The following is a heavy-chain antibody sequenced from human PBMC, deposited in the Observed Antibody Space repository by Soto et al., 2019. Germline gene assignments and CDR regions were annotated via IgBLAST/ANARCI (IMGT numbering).Heavy chain of an antibody. V-gene: IGHV4-4*02. J-gene: IGHJ6*01. CDR2: FYHSWNT. Sequence: PWDTLCLTCTLCVFSIISRNCWICVRQPPGKGLEWIGEFYHSWNTNYNPSIKSRLTISPDKSKNHFSLMLSSVTDEDTAVYYCERLREGSYYAMEAWGQWPPLHVSS. CDR1: VFSIISRNC. CDR3: ERLREGSYYAMEA.